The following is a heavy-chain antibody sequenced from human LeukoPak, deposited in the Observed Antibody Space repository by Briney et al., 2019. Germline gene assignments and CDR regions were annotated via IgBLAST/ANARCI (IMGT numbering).Heavy chain of an antibody. D-gene: IGHD4-23*01. CDR1: GGSISGYY. J-gene: IGHJ3*02. V-gene: IGHV4-59*08. Sequence: SETLSLTCTVSGGSISGYYWRWSPQPPGEGLEWIGYIYYSGNTNYNPSLKSRVTISIDTSKNQVSLKLGSVTAADTAVYYCATSVMYGGAFDIWGQGTMVTVSA. CDR3: ATSVMYGGAFDI. CDR2: IYYSGNT.